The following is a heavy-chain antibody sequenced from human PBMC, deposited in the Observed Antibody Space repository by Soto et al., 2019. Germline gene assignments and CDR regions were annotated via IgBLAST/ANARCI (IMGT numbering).Heavy chain of an antibody. CDR3: ARDLSYTRVTSYYFDY. CDR1: GFTFSSYA. J-gene: IGHJ4*02. Sequence: QVQLVESGGGVVQPGRSLRLSCAASGFTFSSYAMHWVRQAPGKGLEWVAVISYDGSNKYYADSVKGRFTISKDNSKNTLYLQMNSLRAEDTAVYYCARDLSYTRVTSYYFDYWGQGTLVTVSS. D-gene: IGHD3-10*01. CDR2: ISYDGSNK. V-gene: IGHV3-30-3*01.